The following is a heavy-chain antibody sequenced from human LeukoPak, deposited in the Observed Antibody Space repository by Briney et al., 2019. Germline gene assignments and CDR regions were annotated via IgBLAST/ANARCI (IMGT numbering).Heavy chain of an antibody. CDR2: ISSGATFT. V-gene: IGHV3-23*01. CDR1: GFTFSSYA. J-gene: IGHJ4*02. CDR3: ARGPRDGYIDY. D-gene: IGHD5-24*01. Sequence: GGSLRLSCAASGFTFSSYAMSWVRQAPGKGLEWVSAISSGATFTYYADSVQGRFTISRDNSKNTLYLQMSTLRAEDTAIYYCARGPRDGYIDYWGQGTLVTVSS.